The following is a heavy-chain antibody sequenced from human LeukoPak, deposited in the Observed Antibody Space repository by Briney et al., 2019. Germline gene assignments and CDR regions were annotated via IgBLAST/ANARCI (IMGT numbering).Heavy chain of an antibody. Sequence: SETLSLTCAVYGGSFSGYYWSWIRQPPGKGLEWIGEINHSGSTNYNPSLKSRVTISVDTSKNQLSLKLSSVTAADTAVYYCARGAQERPKVAASRYYYDSSGSTIDYWGQGTLVTVSS. D-gene: IGHD3-22*01. J-gene: IGHJ4*02. CDR3: ARGAQERPKVAASRYYYDSSGSTIDY. V-gene: IGHV4-34*01. CDR1: GGSFSGYY. CDR2: INHSGST.